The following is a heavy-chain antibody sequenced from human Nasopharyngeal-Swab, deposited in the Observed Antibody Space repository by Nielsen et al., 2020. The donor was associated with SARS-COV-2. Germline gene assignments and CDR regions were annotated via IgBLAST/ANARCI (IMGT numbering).Heavy chain of an antibody. D-gene: IGHD3-3*01. Sequence: SETLSLTCAVYGGSFSGYYWSWIRQPPGKGLEWIGEINHSGSTNYNPSLKSRVTISVDKSKNQFSLKLSSVTAADTAVYYCARRITIFGVVIIREYGMDVWGQGTTVTVSS. CDR3: ARRITIFGVVIIREYGMDV. CDR2: INHSGST. V-gene: IGHV4-34*01. CDR1: GGSFSGYY. J-gene: IGHJ6*02.